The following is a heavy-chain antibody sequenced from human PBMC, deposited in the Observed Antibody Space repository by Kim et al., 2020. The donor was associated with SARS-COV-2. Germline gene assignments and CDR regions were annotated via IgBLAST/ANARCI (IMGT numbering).Heavy chain of an antibody. Sequence: LKCRVTISVDTSKNQFSLKLSSVTAADTAVYYCARSYYYDSSGQPYYFDYWGQGTLVTVSS. CDR3: ARSYYYDSSGQPYYFDY. J-gene: IGHJ4*02. D-gene: IGHD3-22*01. V-gene: IGHV4-39*07.